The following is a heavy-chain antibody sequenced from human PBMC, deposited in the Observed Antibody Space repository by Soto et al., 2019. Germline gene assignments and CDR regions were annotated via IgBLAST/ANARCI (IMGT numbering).Heavy chain of an antibody. CDR2: INPGNRNT. V-gene: IGHV1-3*01. CDR1: GYTFTNYP. D-gene: IGHD3-10*01. Sequence: QVQLVQSGAEVKKPGASVKVSCKASGYTFTNYPMHWVRQAPGQRLEWMGWINPGNRNTKYSQKFQGRVTITRDTSASTASMALSSLRSEDTAVYYCARDVGAFDIWGQGTMVTVSS. J-gene: IGHJ3*02. CDR3: ARDVGAFDI.